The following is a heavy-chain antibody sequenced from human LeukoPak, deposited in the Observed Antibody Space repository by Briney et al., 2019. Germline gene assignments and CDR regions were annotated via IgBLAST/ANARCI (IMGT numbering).Heavy chain of an antibody. CDR1: GGSFSGYY. J-gene: IGHJ5*02. V-gene: IGHV4-34*01. CDR3: ASGTSYYYDSSGQNWFDP. CDR2: INQSGST. D-gene: IGHD3-22*01. Sequence: SETLSLTCAVYGGSFSGYYWSWIRQPPGKGLEWIGEINQSGSTNYNPSLKSRVTISVDTSKNQFSLKLSSVTAADTAVYYCASGTSYYYDSSGQNWFDPWGQGTLVTVSS.